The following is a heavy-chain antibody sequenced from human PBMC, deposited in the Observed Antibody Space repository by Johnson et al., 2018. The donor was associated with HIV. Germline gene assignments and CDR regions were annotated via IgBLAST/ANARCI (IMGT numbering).Heavy chain of an antibody. CDR3: AKVRRAVYGFDI. CDR2: ISGSGDST. Sequence: VQLVESGGGLVQPGGSLRLSCAASGFSFSDYGIHWVRQAPGKGVEWVSAISGSGDSTYYADSVQGRFTISRDNSKNTLYLQMNSLRAEDTAVYYCAKVRRAVYGFDIWGQGTMVTVSS. J-gene: IGHJ3*02. CDR1: GFSFSDYG. V-gene: IGHV3-23*04.